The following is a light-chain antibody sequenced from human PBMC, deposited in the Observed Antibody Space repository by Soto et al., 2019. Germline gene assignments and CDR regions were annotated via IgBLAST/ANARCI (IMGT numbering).Light chain of an antibody. CDR3: QQSYSTPRT. Sequence: QMTQSPSSLSASLGDRVTLPWMASQSISSYLNWYQQKTGKAPKLLIYAASSLQSGVPSRFSGSGSGTDFTLTLSSLQPADFATYYCQQSYSTPRTFGQGTKVDI. V-gene: IGKV1-39*01. J-gene: IGKJ1*01. CDR1: QSISSY. CDR2: AAS.